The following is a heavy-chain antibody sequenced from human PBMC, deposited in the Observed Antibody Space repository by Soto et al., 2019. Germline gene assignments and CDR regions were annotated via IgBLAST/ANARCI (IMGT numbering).Heavy chain of an antibody. V-gene: IGHV3-7*03. CDR2: IKEDGTER. CDR1: GFTFSSYR. CDR3: ARSGYDSFDY. Sequence: GGSLRLSCAASGFTFSSYRMSWVRQAPWKGLEWVGNIKEDGTERYYVDSVKCRFTIFRDNAKNSLYLQMNSLTAEDTAVYYCARSGYDSFDYWGQGNLVTVSS. D-gene: IGHD5-12*01. J-gene: IGHJ4*02.